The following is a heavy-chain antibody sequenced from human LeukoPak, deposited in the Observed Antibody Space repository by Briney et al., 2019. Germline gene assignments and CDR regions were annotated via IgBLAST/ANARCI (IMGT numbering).Heavy chain of an antibody. CDR2: IRQYGSEK. CDR1: GFTFRSYW. CDR3: ARDFSAQVPVTIHDNWFDP. Sequence: GGSLRLSCAASGFTFRSYWMSWLRQAPGKGPEWVANIRQYGSEKYYMDSVTGRFTISRDNAKKSLYLQMNSLRADDTAMYYCARDFSAQVPVTIHDNWFDPWGQGTLVIVSS. V-gene: IGHV3-7*01. D-gene: IGHD2-2*01. J-gene: IGHJ5*02.